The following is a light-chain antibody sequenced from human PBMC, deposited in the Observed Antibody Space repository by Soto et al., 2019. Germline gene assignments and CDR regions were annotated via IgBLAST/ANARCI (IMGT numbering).Light chain of an antibody. CDR3: QQSHSTPYT. CDR2: ATS. CDR1: QIISNY. Sequence: DIQMTQSPSSLPASVGDRVTITCRASQIISNYLNWYQQKPGKAPKLLIYATSSLQSGVPSSFSGSGSGTDFTLTISSLQPEDFATYYCQQSHSTPYTFGQGTKLEIK. V-gene: IGKV1-39*01. J-gene: IGKJ2*01.